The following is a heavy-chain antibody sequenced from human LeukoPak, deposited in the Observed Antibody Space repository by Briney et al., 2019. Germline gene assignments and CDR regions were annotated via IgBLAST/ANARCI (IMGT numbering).Heavy chain of an antibody. CDR2: ISSSSSYI. CDR1: GFTFSSYS. V-gene: IGHV3-21*01. J-gene: IGHJ4*02. D-gene: IGHD6-19*01. CDR3: ASGRAVAGRGDY. Sequence: GGSLRLSCAASGFTFSSYSMNWVRQAPGKGLEWVSSISSSSSYIYYADSVKGRFTISRDNAKNSLYLQMNSLRAEDTAVYYCASGRAVAGRGDYWGQGTLVTVSS.